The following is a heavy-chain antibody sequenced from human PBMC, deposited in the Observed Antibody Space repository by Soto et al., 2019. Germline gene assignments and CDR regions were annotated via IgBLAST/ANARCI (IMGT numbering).Heavy chain of an antibody. J-gene: IGHJ4*02. D-gene: IGHD5-18*01. Sequence: QVQLQESGPGLVKPSETLSLTCTVSGGSISSFYWPWIRQPPGKGLEWVGFVYYSGTTNYNPSLRSRFTISVDTSKQQFPLKLSSVTAADAAVYYCASRGYRYGDFDYWGQGTLVTVSS. V-gene: IGHV4-59*08. CDR1: GGSISSFY. CDR2: VYYSGTT. CDR3: ASRGYRYGDFDY.